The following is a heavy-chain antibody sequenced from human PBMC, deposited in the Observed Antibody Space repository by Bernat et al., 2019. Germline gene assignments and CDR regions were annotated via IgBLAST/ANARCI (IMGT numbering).Heavy chain of an antibody. D-gene: IGHD4-17*01. CDR3: ARFEYGDYKFDY. Sequence: QVQLQELGPGLVKPSQTLSLTCTVSGGSISSGGYYWSWIRQHPGKGLEWIGYIYYSGSTYYNPSLKSRVTISVDTSKNQFSLKLSSVTAADTAVYYCARFEYGDYKFDYWGQGTLVTVSS. CDR2: IYYSGST. CDR1: GGSISSGGYY. J-gene: IGHJ4*02. V-gene: IGHV4-31*03.